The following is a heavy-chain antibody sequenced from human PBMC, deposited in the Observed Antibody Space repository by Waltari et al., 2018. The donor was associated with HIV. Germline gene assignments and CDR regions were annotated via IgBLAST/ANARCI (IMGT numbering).Heavy chain of an antibody. CDR2: IKSQTDGGTT. CDR3: TSQGWEPLFEGVDV. D-gene: IGHD1-26*01. V-gene: IGHV3-15*01. J-gene: IGHJ6*02. Sequence: EVQLVESGGGLVKPGGSLRLSCAASGFTLSNAWMSWFRQAPGKGLGWVGRIKSQTDGGTTDYAAPVKGRFTISRDDSKNTLYLQMNSLKTEDTAVYYCTSQGWEPLFEGVDVWGQGTTVTVSS. CDR1: GFTLSNAW.